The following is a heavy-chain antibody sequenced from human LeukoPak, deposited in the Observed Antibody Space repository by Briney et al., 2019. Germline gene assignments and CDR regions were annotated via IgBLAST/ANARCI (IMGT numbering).Heavy chain of an antibody. D-gene: IGHD3-10*01. V-gene: IGHV3-15*01. CDR2: IKSKTDGGTT. J-gene: IGHJ4*02. CDR1: GFTFSNAW. Sequence: PGGSLRLSCAASGFTFSNAWMSWVRQAPGKGLEWVGRIKSKTDGGTTDYAAPVEGRFTISRDNSRNTLFLQMNSLTAEDTAAYYCAKGGAVRGVQSGRFDDWGQGTLVTVSS. CDR3: AKGGAVRGVQSGRFDD.